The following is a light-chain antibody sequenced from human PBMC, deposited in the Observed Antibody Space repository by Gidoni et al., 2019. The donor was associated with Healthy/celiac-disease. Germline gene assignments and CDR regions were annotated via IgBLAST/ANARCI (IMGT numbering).Light chain of an antibody. J-gene: IGKJ2*01. CDR3: QQYNSYTYP. CDR2: KAS. CDR1: QSISSW. Sequence: DIQMTQSPSTLSASVGDRVTITCRASQSISSWLAWYQQKPGKAPKLLIYKASNLESGVPSSCSGRVSGTEFTLTISSLQPDDFATYYCQQYNSYTYPFGQGTKLEIK. V-gene: IGKV1-5*03.